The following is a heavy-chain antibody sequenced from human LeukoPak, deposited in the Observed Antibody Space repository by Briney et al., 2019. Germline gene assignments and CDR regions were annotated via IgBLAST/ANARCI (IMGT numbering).Heavy chain of an antibody. D-gene: IGHD3-10*01. CDR2: IYTSGST. J-gene: IGHJ6*03. CDR3: ARNYFDSGTYIYYYYYMDV. Sequence: SETLSLTCTVSGGSISSYYWSWIRQPPGMGLEWIGYIYTSGSTNYNPSLEGRVTISVDTSKNQFSLKLSSVTAADTAVYYCARNYFDSGTYIYYYYYMDVWGKGTTVTVSS. CDR1: GGSISSYY. V-gene: IGHV4-4*09.